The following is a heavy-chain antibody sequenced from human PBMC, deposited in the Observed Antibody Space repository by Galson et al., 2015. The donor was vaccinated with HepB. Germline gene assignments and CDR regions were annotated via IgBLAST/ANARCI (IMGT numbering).Heavy chain of an antibody. Sequence: CAISGDSVSSTSAAWNWIRQSPSRGLEWLGRTYYRSKWYNDYAVSVKSRITINPDTSKNQFSLQLNSVTPEDTAVYYCARASIADDYVYGMDVWGQGTTVTVSS. V-gene: IGHV6-1*01. CDR3: ARASIADDYVYGMDV. J-gene: IGHJ6*02. CDR1: GDSVSSTSAA. CDR2: TYYRSKWYN. D-gene: IGHD6-13*01.